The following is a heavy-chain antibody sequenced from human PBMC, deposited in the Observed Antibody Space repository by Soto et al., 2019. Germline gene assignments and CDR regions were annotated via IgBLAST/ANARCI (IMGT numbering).Heavy chain of an antibody. CDR1: GFSFSSYG. CDR3: ARNPRPTYGDYADY. Sequence: QVQLVESGGGVVQRGTSLRLSCAASGFSFSSYGMHWVRQAPGKGLEWVAVVWYDGSNKYYADSVKGRFTISRDNSKNTLYLQMNSLRAEDTAVYYCARNPRPTYGDYADYWGQGTLVTVSS. CDR2: VWYDGSNK. V-gene: IGHV3-33*01. D-gene: IGHD4-17*01. J-gene: IGHJ4*02.